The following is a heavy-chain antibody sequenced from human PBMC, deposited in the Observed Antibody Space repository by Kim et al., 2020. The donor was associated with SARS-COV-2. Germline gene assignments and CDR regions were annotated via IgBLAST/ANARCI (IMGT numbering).Heavy chain of an antibody. CDR2: ISYDGGKE. CDR1: GFTFSSYG. D-gene: IGHD3-10*01. V-gene: IGHV3-30*18. Sequence: GGSLRLSCAASGFTFSSYGMDWVRQAPGKGLEWVARISYDGGKEYYAASVKGRFSISRDNSKNTLYLQMTSLRSDDTGVYYCANPPAGFGDDDYFYGMDVWGLGTTVTV. CDR3: ANPPAGFGDDDYFYGMDV. J-gene: IGHJ6*02.